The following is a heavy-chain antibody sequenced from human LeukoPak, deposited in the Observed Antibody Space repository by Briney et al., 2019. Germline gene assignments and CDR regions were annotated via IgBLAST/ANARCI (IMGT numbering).Heavy chain of an antibody. CDR2: ISGYNGDT. V-gene: IGHV1-18*01. CDR1: GYTFTTFG. D-gene: IGHD6-6*01. J-gene: IGHJ4*02. CDR3: ARDWNNGAGQQLVDY. Sequence: GASVKVSCKASGYTFTTFGICWVRQAPGQGLEWLGWISGYNGDTNYAESLQGRATMTADTSTSTAYMELRSLTSDDTAVYYCARDWNNGAGQQLVDYGGQGSLVTVSS.